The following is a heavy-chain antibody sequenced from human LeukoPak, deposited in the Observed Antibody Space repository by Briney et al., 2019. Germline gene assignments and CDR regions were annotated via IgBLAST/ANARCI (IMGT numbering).Heavy chain of an antibody. CDR3: ARGVGDC. CDR1: GGSISSYY. Sequence: SETLSLTCTVSGGSISSYYWSWIRQPPGKGLEWIGYFYYSGSTNYNPSLKSRVTMSVDTSKDQFSLKLSSVTAADTAVYYCARGVGDCWGQGTLVTVSS. D-gene: IGHD2-8*01. V-gene: IGHV4-59*08. CDR2: FYYSGST. J-gene: IGHJ4*02.